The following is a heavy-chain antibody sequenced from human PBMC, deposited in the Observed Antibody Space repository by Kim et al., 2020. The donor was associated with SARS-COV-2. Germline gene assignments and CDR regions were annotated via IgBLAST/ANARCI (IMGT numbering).Heavy chain of an antibody. V-gene: IGHV4-59*01. CDR2: VYDSGSP. Sequence: SETLSLTCSVSGGTISTSHWTWIRQPPGKGLEWIGYVYDSGSPNYNPSPRSRVTILLDTSTSQFFLQLSSVTAADTAFSSCAGGYGFLGGLPRGFDPWG. J-gene: IGHJ5*02. D-gene: IGHD3-3*01. CDR3: AGGYGFLGGLPRGFDP. CDR1: GGTISTSH.